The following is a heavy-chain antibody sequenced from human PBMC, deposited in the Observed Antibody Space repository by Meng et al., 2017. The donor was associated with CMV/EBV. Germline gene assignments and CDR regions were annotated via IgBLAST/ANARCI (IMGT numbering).Heavy chain of an antibody. V-gene: IGHV1-69*01. Sequence: YAISWVRQAPGQGLEWMGGIIPIFGTANYAQKCQGRVTITADESTSTAYMELSSLRSEDTAVYYCARGGGKYYYDSSGYYNGGWFDPWGQGTLVTVSS. D-gene: IGHD3-22*01. CDR3: ARGGGKYYYDSSGYYNGGWFDP. CDR2: IIPIFGTA. J-gene: IGHJ5*02. CDR1: YA.